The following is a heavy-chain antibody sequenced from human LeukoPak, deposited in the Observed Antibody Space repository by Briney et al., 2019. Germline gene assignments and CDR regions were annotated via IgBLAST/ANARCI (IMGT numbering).Heavy chain of an antibody. CDR3: AREGDSGYDEGYFDY. D-gene: IGHD5-12*01. CDR1: GFTFSSYS. J-gene: IGHJ4*02. CDR2: ISSSSSYI. V-gene: IGHV3-21*04. Sequence: GGSLRLSCAASGFTFSSYSMNWVRQAPGKGLEWVSSISSSSSYIYYADSVKGRFTISRDNAKNSLYLQMNSLRAEDTAVYYCAREGDSGYDEGYFDYWGQGTLVTVSS.